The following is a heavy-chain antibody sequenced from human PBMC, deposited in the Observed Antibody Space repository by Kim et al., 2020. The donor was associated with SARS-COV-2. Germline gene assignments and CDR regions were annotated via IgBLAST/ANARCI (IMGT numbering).Heavy chain of an antibody. V-gene: IGHV1-3*01. Sequence: SQKFQGRVTITRETSASTAYMELSSLRSEDTAVYYCASIYGSGNSDAFDIWGQGTMVTVSS. CDR3: ASIYGSGNSDAFDI. D-gene: IGHD3-10*01. J-gene: IGHJ3*02.